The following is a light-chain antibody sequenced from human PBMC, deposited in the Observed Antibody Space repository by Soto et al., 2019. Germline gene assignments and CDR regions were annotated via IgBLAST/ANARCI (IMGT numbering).Light chain of an antibody. CDR2: DVS. J-gene: IGLJ1*01. Sequence: QSVLTQPRSVSGSPGQSVTISCTGTSYVSWYQQLPGKAPKLIIYDVSERPSGVPGRFSGSKSGNTASLTISGLQAEDEADYYCCSYGGNFYVFGSGTKVTVL. CDR1: SY. V-gene: IGLV2-11*01. CDR3: CSYGGNFYV.